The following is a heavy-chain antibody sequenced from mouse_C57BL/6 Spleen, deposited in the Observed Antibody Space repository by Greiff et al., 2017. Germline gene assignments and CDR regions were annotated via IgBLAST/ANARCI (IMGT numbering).Heavy chain of an antibody. CDR2: ISDGGSYT. CDR1: GFTFSSYA. J-gene: IGHJ1*03. CDR3: ERDGVYYYGSSPLGYLDV. D-gene: IGHD1-1*01. Sequence: DVHLVESGGGLVKPGGSLKLSCAASGFTFSSYAMSWFRKTPEKRLEWVATISDGGSYTYNPDNVKGRFPISRENAKTHLSRQMSPRKPEETAMYSCERDGVYYYGSSPLGYLDVWGTGTTVTVSS. V-gene: IGHV5-4*01.